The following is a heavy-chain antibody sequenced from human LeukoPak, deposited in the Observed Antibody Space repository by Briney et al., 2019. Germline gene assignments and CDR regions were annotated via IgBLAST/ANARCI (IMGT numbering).Heavy chain of an antibody. D-gene: IGHD5-18*01. J-gene: IGHJ4*02. CDR1: GGSMTTHH. CDR3: TTIKRGNIFGYFDF. CDR2: VFDSGRT. V-gene: IGHV4-59*11. Sequence: TSETLSLTCTVSGGSMTTHHWNWIRQTPGKGLEWIGYVFDSGRTKENPSLKSRVTLSADTPKNQLSLRLSSVTAADTAVYYCTTIKRGNIFGYFDFWGQGILVTVSS.